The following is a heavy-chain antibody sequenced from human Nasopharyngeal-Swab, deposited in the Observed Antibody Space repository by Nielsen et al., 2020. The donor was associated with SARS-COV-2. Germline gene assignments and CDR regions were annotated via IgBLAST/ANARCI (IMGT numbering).Heavy chain of an antibody. CDR1: GLSVSSNY. D-gene: IGHD1-26*01. V-gene: IGHV3-53*05. Sequence: GESLKISCAASGLSVSSNYMSWVRQAPGKGLEWVSIIYPGGSTYYADSVKGRFTISRDNSKNTLYLQMNSLIPEDTAVYYCARFMGSAVDYWGQGTLVTVSS. CDR2: IYPGGST. J-gene: IGHJ4*02. CDR3: ARFMGSAVDY.